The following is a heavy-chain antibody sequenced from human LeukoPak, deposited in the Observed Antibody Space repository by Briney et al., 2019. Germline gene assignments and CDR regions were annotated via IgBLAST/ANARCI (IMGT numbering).Heavy chain of an antibody. D-gene: IGHD3-22*01. Sequence: HGASVKVSCKASGYTFTSYGISWVRQAPGQGLESMGWISAYNGNTNYAQKLQGRVTMTTDTSTSTAYMELRSLRSDDTAVYYCARDRGYYYDSSGYVHWGQGTLVTVSS. CDR1: GYTFTSYG. V-gene: IGHV1-18*01. CDR3: ARDRGYYYDSSGYVH. J-gene: IGHJ1*01. CDR2: ISAYNGNT.